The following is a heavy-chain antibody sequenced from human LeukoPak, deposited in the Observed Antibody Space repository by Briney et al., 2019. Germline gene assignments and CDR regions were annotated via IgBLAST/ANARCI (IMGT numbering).Heavy chain of an antibody. V-gene: IGHV1-69*13. CDR3: ASALYDSSGYYPRDNYYFDC. CDR1: GYIFTGYY. J-gene: IGHJ4*02. CDR2: IIPIFGTA. Sequence: ASVKVSCKASGYIFTGYYMHWVRQAPGQGLEWMGGIIPIFGTANYAQKFQGRVTITADESTSTAYMELSSLRSEDTAVYYCASALYDSSGYYPRDNYYFDCWGQGTLVTVS. D-gene: IGHD3-22*01.